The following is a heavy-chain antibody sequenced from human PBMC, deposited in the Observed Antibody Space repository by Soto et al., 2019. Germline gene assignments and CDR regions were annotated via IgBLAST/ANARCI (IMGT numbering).Heavy chain of an antibody. Sequence: QVQLQQWGAGLLKPSETLSLTCAVYGGSFSGYYWSWIRQPPGKGLEWIGEINHSGSTNYNPSLKSRFTISVHTSKNQFSLSLSSVTAADTAVYYCARGRKGATICDYWGQGTLVTVSS. V-gene: IGHV4-34*01. CDR1: GGSFSGYY. CDR2: INHSGST. CDR3: ARGRKGATICDY. D-gene: IGHD5-12*01. J-gene: IGHJ4*02.